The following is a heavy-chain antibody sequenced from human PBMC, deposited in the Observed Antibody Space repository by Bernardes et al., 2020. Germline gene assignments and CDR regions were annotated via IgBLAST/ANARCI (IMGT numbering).Heavy chain of an antibody. V-gene: IGHV4-59*01. D-gene: IGHD2-15*01. CDR1: GGSISSYY. CDR3: ARASTLGCSGGSCYFGGNDY. CDR2: IYYSGST. Sequence: ETLSLTCTVSGGSISSYYWSWIRQPPGKGLEWIGYIYYSGSTNYNPSLKSRVTISVDTSKNQFSLKLSSVTAADTAVYYCARASTLGCSGGSCYFGGNDYWGQGTLVTVSS. J-gene: IGHJ4*02.